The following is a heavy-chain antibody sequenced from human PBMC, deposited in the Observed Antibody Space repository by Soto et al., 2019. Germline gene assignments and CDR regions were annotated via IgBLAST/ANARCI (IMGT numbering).Heavy chain of an antibody. CDR1: GFTFSNAW. J-gene: IGHJ4*02. V-gene: IGHV3-15*01. CDR2: IKSKTDGGTT. D-gene: IGHD3-10*01. Sequence: EVQLVESGGGLVKPGGSLRLSCAASGFTFSNAWMSWVRQAPGKGLEWVGRIKSKTDGGTTDYAAPVKGRFTISREDSKNTLYLQMNSLKTEDTAVYCCTTVKQELLRFGELLYVYYFDYWGQGTLVTVSS. CDR3: TTVKQELLRFGELLYVYYFDY.